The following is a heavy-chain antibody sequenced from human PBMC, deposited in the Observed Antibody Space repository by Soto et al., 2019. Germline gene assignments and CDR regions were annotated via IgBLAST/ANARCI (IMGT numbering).Heavy chain of an antibody. CDR1: GYTFRNYI. CDR2: ISPYNGNT. Sequence: QVQLVQSAGEVKKPGASAIVSCQASGYTFRNYIIAWLRQAPGQGLEWMGWISPYNGNTNVAQKFQDRVTLTTDASTNTAYMELKILRSDDTAMYYCARGRGVVVPAGTPDAFDVWGQGTMVTVSS. J-gene: IGHJ3*01. CDR3: ARGRGVVVPAGTPDAFDV. V-gene: IGHV1-18*01. D-gene: IGHD6-13*01.